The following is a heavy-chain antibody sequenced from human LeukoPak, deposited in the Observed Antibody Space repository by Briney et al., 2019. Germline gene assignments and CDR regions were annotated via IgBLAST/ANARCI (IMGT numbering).Heavy chain of an antibody. CDR2: IIPIFGTA. CDR1: GGTFSTYA. V-gene: IGHV1-69*05. Sequence: SVKVSCKASGGTFSTYAISWVRQAPGQGLEWMGGIIPIFGTANYAQKFQGRVTITTDESTSTAYMELSSLRSEDTAVYYCARHTRHYYDSSGDAFDIWGQGTMVTVSS. J-gene: IGHJ3*02. D-gene: IGHD3-22*01. CDR3: ARHTRHYYDSSGDAFDI.